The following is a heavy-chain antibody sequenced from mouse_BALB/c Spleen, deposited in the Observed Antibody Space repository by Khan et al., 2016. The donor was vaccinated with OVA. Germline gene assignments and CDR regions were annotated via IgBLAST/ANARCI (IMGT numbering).Heavy chain of an antibody. CDR3: ASGRLLLRYPDYFDY. Sequence: EVQLQESGPGLLKPSQSLSLTCTVTGYSITSDYAWNWIRQFPGNKLERMAYIGYSGSTTYNPSLRSRISITRDTSKNQFFLQLNSVTTEDTATXYCASGRLLLRYPDYFDYWGQGTTLTVSS. D-gene: IGHD1-1*01. J-gene: IGHJ2*01. CDR2: IGYSGST. CDR1: GYSITSDYA. V-gene: IGHV3-2*02.